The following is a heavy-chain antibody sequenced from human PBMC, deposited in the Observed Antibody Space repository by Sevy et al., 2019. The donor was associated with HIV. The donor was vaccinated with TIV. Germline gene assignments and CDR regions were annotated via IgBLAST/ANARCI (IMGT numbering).Heavy chain of an antibody. Sequence: ASVKVSCKASRYTFTSYYMHWVRQAPGQGLEWMGIINPSGGSTSYAQKFQGRVTMTRDTSTSTVYMELSSLRSEDTAVYYCARDIVVVPAAPRAFDYWGQGTLVTVSS. D-gene: IGHD2-2*01. CDR3: ARDIVVVPAAPRAFDY. CDR1: RYTFTSYY. J-gene: IGHJ4*02. CDR2: INPSGGST. V-gene: IGHV1-46*01.